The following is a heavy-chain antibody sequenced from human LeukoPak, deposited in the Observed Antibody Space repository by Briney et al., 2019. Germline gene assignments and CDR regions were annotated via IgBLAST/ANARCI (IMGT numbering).Heavy chain of an antibody. CDR1: GYSFTSYW. CDR3: VRLGGGAGAWYEGRGDFDY. J-gene: IGHJ4*02. Sequence: GESLKISCEDSGYSFTSYWIGWVRQMPGKGLEWMGIINPGDSDTRYSPSFQGQVTFSADKSISTAYLQWNSLKASDTATYYCVRLGGGAGAWYEGRGDFDYWGQGTLVTVSS. D-gene: IGHD6-19*01. CDR2: INPGDSDT. V-gene: IGHV5-51*01.